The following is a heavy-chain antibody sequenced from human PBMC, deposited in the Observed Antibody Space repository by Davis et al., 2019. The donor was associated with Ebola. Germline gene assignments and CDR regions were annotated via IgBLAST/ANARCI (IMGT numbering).Heavy chain of an antibody. Sequence: SETLSLTCTVSGGSISSYYWSWIRQPPGKGLERIGYIYYSGSTNYNPSLKSRVTISVDTSKNQFSLKLSSVTAADTAVYYCAGGYSSSWYDYWGQGTLVTVSS. CDR2: IYYSGST. D-gene: IGHD6-13*01. V-gene: IGHV4-59*01. CDR1: GGSISSYY. CDR3: AGGYSSSWYDY. J-gene: IGHJ4*02.